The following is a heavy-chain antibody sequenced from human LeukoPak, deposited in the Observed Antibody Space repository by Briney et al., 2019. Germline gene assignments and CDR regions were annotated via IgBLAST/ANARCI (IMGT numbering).Heavy chain of an antibody. Sequence: PSETLSLTCTVSGGSISSGGYYWSWIRQHPGKGLEWIGYIYYSGSTYYNPSLKSRVTISVDTSKNQFSLKLSSVTAADTAVYYCARITNYYDFRGIAYGMDVWGQGTTVTVSS. CDR2: IYYSGST. CDR3: ARITNYYDFRGIAYGMDV. D-gene: IGHD3-3*01. V-gene: IGHV4-31*03. J-gene: IGHJ6*02. CDR1: GGSISSGGYY.